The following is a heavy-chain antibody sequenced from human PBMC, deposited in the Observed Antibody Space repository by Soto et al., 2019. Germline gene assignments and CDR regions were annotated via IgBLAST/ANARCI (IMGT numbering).Heavy chain of an antibody. Sequence: ETLCLTGSVSGGSIRSYHWSFLRQPAGKGLEWIGRIQHTGNTNYNPSLKSRVTMSADTSKNQISLKMTSVTAADTAVYFCAKDVSSRRWFDPWGQGVRVTVYS. J-gene: IGHJ5*02. D-gene: IGHD3-16*01. CDR2: IQHTGNT. CDR3: AKDVSSRRWFDP. CDR1: GGSIRSYH. V-gene: IGHV4-4*07.